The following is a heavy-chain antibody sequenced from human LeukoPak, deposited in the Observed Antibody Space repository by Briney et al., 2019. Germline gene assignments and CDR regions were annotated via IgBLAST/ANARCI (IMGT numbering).Heavy chain of an antibody. CDR3: ARGSSSWMFWFDP. V-gene: IGHV4-59*01. CDR2: IYYSGST. CDR1: GGSISSYY. J-gene: IGHJ5*02. Sequence: SETLSLTCTVSGGSISSYYWSWIRQPPGKGLEWIGYIYYSGSTNYNPSLKSRVTISVDTSKNQLSLKLSSVTAADTAVYYCARGSSSWMFWFDPWGQGTLVTVSS. D-gene: IGHD6-13*01.